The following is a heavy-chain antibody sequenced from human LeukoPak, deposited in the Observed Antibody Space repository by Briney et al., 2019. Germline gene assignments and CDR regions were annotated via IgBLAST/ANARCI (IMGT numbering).Heavy chain of an antibody. CDR2: ISGDGGS. CDR1: GFSFSGYS. D-gene: IGHD2-2*01. V-gene: IGHV3-23*01. CDR3: AKGAEFCTTTCPVDYYYFYYYYMDV. Sequence: GGSLRLSCAASGFSFSGYSMNWVRQAPGKALEWVSAISGDGGSKGRFTISRDNSKNSLYLQMNSLGAEDTAVYYCAKGAEFCTTTCPVDYYYFYYYYMDVWGKGTTVTVSS. J-gene: IGHJ6*03.